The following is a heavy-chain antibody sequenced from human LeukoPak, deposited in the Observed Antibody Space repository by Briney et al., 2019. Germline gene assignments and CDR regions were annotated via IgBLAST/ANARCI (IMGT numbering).Heavy chain of an antibody. CDR1: GYTFTSYA. CDR3: ARAGGSRITMVRGDY. Sequence: GASVKVSCKASGYTFTSYAMHWVRQAPGQRLEWMGWINAGNGNTKYSQKFQGRVTITTDTSTSTAYMELRSLRSDDTAVYYCARAGGSRITMVRGDYWGQGTLVTVSS. D-gene: IGHD3-10*01. V-gene: IGHV1-3*01. J-gene: IGHJ4*02. CDR2: INAGNGNT.